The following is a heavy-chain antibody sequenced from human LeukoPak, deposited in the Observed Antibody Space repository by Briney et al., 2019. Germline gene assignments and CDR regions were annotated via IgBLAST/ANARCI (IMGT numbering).Heavy chain of an antibody. D-gene: IGHD3-10*01. CDR1: GGTFSSYA. CDR3: ARVPCMVRGVIPACWRGRARTNGMDV. V-gene: IGHV1-69*13. CDR2: IIPIFGTE. Sequence: ASVKVSCKASGGTFSSYAISWVRQAPGQGLEWMGGIIPIFGTENYAQKFQGRVTITADESTSTAYMELSSLRSEDTAVYYWARVPCMVRGVIPACWRGRARTNGMDVWGKGTTVTVSS. J-gene: IGHJ6*04.